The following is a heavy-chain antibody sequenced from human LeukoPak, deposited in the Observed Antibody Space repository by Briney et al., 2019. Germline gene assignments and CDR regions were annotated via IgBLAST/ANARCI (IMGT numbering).Heavy chain of an antibody. CDR1: GFTVSSNY. V-gene: IGHV3-66*01. CDR2: IYSGDIT. CDR3: ARGATTTVTTDY. D-gene: IGHD4-17*01. J-gene: IGHJ4*02. Sequence: GGSLRLSCAASGFTVSSNYMGWVRQAPGKGLEWVSVIYSGDITYYADSVKGRFTISRDNSKNTLYLQMNSLRAEDTAVYYCARGATTTVTTDYWGQGTLVTVSS.